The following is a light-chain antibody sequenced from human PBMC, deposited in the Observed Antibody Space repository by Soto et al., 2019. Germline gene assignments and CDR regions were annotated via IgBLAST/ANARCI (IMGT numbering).Light chain of an antibody. CDR1: QTISSW. CDR3: QQYSSYPLT. CDR2: KAS. J-gene: IGKJ4*01. V-gene: IGKV1-5*03. Sequence: DSQMTQSPSTLSASVGDRVTITCRASQTISSWLAWYQQKPGKAPKLLIYKASSLESGVPSRFSGSGSGTEFTLTISSLQPDDFATYYCQQYSSYPLTFGGGTKVDIK.